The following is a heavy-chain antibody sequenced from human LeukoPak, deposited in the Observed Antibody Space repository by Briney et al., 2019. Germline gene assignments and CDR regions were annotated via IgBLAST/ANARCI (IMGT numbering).Heavy chain of an antibody. Sequence: GGSLRLACAASGFTFSSYAMSWVRQAPGKGLEWVSAISGSGGSTYYADSVKGRFTISRDNSKNTLYLQMNSLRAEDTAVYYCAKETYYFDSSGYYPWGQGTLVTVSS. CDR3: AKETYYFDSSGYYP. V-gene: IGHV3-23*01. J-gene: IGHJ5*02. CDR2: ISGSGGST. CDR1: GFTFSSYA. D-gene: IGHD3-22*01.